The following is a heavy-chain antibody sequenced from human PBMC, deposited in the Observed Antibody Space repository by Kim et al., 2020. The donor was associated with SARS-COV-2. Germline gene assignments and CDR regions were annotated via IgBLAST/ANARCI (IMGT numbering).Heavy chain of an antibody. V-gene: IGHV4-31*02. Sequence: YNPSLKSRLTMSVDASKNQFSLNLSSVTAADTAVYYCARERRSGSGSLGYWGHGTLVIVSS. CDR3: ARERRSGSGSLGY. J-gene: IGHJ4*01. D-gene: IGHD3-10*01.